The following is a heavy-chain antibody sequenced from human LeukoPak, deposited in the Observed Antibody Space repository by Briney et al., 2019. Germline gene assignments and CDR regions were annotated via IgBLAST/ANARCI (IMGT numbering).Heavy chain of an antibody. D-gene: IGHD3-22*01. V-gene: IGHV3-9*01. Sequence: GGSLRLSCAASGFTFDDYAMHWVRQAPGKGLEWVSGISWNSGSIGYADSVKGRFTISRDNAKNSLYLQMNSLRAEDTAVYYCAKDARITMIVVVMDFDYWGQGTLVTVSS. CDR2: ISWNSGSI. J-gene: IGHJ4*02. CDR1: GFTFDDYA. CDR3: AKDARITMIVVVMDFDY.